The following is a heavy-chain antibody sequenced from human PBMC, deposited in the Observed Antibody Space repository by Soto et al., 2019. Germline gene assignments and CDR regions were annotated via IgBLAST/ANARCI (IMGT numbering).Heavy chain of an antibody. J-gene: IGHJ4*02. D-gene: IGHD4-17*01. Sequence: EVQLLESGGGLVQPGGSLRLSCAASGFTFSSYAMSWVRQAPGKGLEWVSAISGSGGSTYYADSVKGRFTTSSDNSKNALYLQMNILRADDTAVYYCAKDMGYGDFEYYFAYWGQGTLVTVSS. CDR3: AKDMGYGDFEYYFAY. CDR1: GFTFSSYA. CDR2: ISGSGGST. V-gene: IGHV3-23*01.